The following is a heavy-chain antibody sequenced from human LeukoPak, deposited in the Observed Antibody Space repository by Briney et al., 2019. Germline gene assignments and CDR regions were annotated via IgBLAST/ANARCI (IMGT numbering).Heavy chain of an antibody. CDR1: GGSISSYY. Sequence: TSETLSLTCTVSGGSISSYYWSWIRQPPGKGLEWIGYIYYSGSTNYNPSLKSRVTISVDTSKNQFSLKLSSVTAADTAVYYCARGEEDGYSYGYRFDYWGRGTLVTVSS. CDR3: ARGEEDGYSYGYRFDY. D-gene: IGHD5-18*01. V-gene: IGHV4-59*01. J-gene: IGHJ4*02. CDR2: IYYSGST.